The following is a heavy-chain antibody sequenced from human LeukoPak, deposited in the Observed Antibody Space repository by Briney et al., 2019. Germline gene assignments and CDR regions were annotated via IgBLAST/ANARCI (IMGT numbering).Heavy chain of an antibody. Sequence: SETLSLTCAVYRASLSGYYWSWMRQPPRGGLEWIGYIYYSGSTNYNPSLKSRVTISVDTSKNQFSLKLSSVTAADTAVYYCARVEWFGELSPFDIWGQGTMVTVSS. D-gene: IGHD3-10*01. CDR3: ARVEWFGELSPFDI. V-gene: IGHV4-59*01. CDR1: RASLSGYY. J-gene: IGHJ3*02. CDR2: IYYSGST.